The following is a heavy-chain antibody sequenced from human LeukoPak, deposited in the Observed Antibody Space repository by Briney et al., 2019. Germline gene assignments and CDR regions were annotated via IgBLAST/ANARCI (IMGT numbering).Heavy chain of an antibody. J-gene: IGHJ3*02. CDR3: ESRYYDSSGYHDAFDI. V-gene: IGHV1-46*01. Sequence: ASVKVSCKASGYTFTGYYMHWVRQAPGQGLEWMGIINPSGGSTSYAQKFQGRVTMTRDTSTSTVYMELSSLRSEDTAVYYCESRYYDSSGYHDAFDIWGQGTMVTVSS. D-gene: IGHD3-22*01. CDR2: INPSGGST. CDR1: GYTFTGYY.